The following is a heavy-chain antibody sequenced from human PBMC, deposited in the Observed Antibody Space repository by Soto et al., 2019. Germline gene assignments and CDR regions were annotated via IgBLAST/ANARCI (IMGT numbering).Heavy chain of an antibody. Sequence: QVQLVQSGAEVKKPGSSVKVSCNASGGTFSSYAISWVQQAPGQGLEWMGGIIPIFGTANYAQKFQGRVTITADESTSTAYMELSSLRSEDTAVYYCARDAPTGYLLGATVYGMDVWGQGTTVTVSS. J-gene: IGHJ6*02. CDR2: IIPIFGTA. D-gene: IGHD1-26*01. CDR1: GGTFSSYA. V-gene: IGHV1-69*01. CDR3: ARDAPTGYLLGATVYGMDV.